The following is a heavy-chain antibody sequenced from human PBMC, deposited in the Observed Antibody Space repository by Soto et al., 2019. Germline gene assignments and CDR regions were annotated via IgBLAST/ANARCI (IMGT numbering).Heavy chain of an antibody. CDR1: GGSISSYY. D-gene: IGHD3-10*01. Sequence: QVQLQESGPGLVKPSETLSLSCTVSGGSISSYYWSWFRQSPGKRMEWIGYVHHSWGSSYNPSLHSRVAIALDTSKSQFSLKVTSVTATDTAVYYCARQGFGPLHGLVDVWGQRTTVTVSS. CDR3: ARQGFGPLHGLVDV. CDR2: VHHSWGS. J-gene: IGHJ6*02. V-gene: IGHV4-59*08.